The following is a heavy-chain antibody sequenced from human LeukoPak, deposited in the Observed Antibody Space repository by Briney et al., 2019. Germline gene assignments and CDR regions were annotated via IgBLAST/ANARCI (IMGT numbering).Heavy chain of an antibody. J-gene: IGHJ4*02. CDR3: ARGDYGDYVSDY. CDR2: IYHSGST. D-gene: IGHD4-17*01. V-gene: IGHV4-38-2*02. CDR1: GGSISSGYY. Sequence: SQTLSLTCTVSGGSISSGYYWGWIRQPPGKGLEWIGSIYHSGSTYYNPSLKSRVTISVDTSKNQFSLKLSSVTAADTAVYYCARGDYGDYVSDYWGQGTLVTVSS.